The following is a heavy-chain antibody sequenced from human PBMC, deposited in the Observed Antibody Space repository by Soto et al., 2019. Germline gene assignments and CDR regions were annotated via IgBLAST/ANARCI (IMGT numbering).Heavy chain of an antibody. Sequence: QVQLVESGGGVVQPGRSLRLSCAASGFTFRSYAMHWVRQAPGKGLEWVAVISYDGSNKYYADSVKGRFTISRDNSKNTLYLQMNSLRAEDTAVYYCAREAQFGSAPNFDYWGQGTLVTVSS. D-gene: IGHD3-10*01. J-gene: IGHJ4*02. CDR1: GFTFRSYA. V-gene: IGHV3-30-3*01. CDR2: ISYDGSNK. CDR3: AREAQFGSAPNFDY.